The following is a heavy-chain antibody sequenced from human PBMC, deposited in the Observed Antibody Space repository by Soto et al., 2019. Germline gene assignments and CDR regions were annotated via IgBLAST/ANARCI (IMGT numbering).Heavy chain of an antibody. D-gene: IGHD3-3*01. CDR2: IFYSGST. V-gene: IGHV4-59*01. CDR1: GASIRSYY. Sequence: QVQLQESGPGLVKPSETLSLTCTVSGASIRSYYWSWVRQPPGKGLEWIGYIFYSGSTNYIPSLKSRVTMSVDTSKNQFSLKLTSVTAADTAVYYCARVMVDFWSAVDPWGQGTLVTVSS. J-gene: IGHJ5*02. CDR3: ARVMVDFWSAVDP.